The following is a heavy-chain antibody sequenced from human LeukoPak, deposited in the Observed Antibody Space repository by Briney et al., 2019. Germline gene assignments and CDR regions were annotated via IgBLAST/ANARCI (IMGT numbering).Heavy chain of an antibody. V-gene: IGHV3-33*01. J-gene: IGHJ4*02. CDR2: IWYDGSNK. D-gene: IGHD1-26*01. Sequence: GRSLRLSCAASGFTFNSYGMHWVRQAPGKGLEWVAVIWYDGSNKYYADSVKGRFTISRDNSKNTLYLQMNSLRAEDTAVYYCARTGGIVGATNFDYWGQGTLVTVSS. CDR3: ARTGGIVGATNFDY. CDR1: GFTFNSYG.